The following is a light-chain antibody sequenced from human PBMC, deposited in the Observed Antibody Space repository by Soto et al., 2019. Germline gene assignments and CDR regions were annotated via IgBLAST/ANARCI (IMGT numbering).Light chain of an antibody. V-gene: IGKV3-20*01. CDR1: RSISNTY. Sequence: DIVLTQSPGTLSLSPGERATLSCSASRSISNTYLAWYQHKPGQAPRLLIYDASSRAPGIPDKFSGSGSGTDFTLTISRLEPEDFAVYYCHQYGSSPPFTFGQGTKLEIK. J-gene: IGKJ2*01. CDR3: HQYGSSPPFT. CDR2: DAS.